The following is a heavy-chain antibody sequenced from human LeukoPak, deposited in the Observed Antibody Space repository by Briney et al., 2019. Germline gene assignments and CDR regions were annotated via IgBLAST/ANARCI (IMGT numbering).Heavy chain of an antibody. D-gene: IGHD6-19*01. CDR1: GYTFTGYH. Sequence: ASVRVSCKASGYTFTGYHMHWVRQAPGQGLEWMGRINPNNGDTNYAQKFQGRVTMTRDTSINTAYMELSRLTSDDTAVYYCARGYYPLAVAGAYRNYLDYWGQGSLVTVSS. CDR2: INPNNGDT. CDR3: ARGYYPLAVAGAYRNYLDY. J-gene: IGHJ4*02. V-gene: IGHV1-2*06.